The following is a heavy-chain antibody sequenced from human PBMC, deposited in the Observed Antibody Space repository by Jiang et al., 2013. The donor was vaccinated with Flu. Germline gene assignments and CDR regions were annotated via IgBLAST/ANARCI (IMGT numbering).Heavy chain of an antibody. CDR2: IYPGDSDT. CDR1: GYSFTSYW. D-gene: IGHD3-10*01. J-gene: IGHJ5*02. CDR3: ARQGYYGSGSYYALGWFDP. V-gene: IGHV5-51*01. Sequence: GAEVKKPGESLKISCKGSGYSFTSYWIGWVRQMPGKGLEWMGIIYPGDSDTRYSPSFQGQVTISADKSISTAYLQWSSLKASDTAMYYCARQGYYGSGSYYALGWFDPWGQGTLVTVSS.